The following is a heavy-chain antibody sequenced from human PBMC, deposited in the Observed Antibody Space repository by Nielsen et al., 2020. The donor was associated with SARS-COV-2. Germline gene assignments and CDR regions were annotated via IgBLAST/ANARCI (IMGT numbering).Heavy chain of an antibody. J-gene: IGHJ6*02. CDR1: GGSISSGDYY. Sequence: LRLSCTVSGGSISSGDYYWSWIRQPPGKGLEWIGYIYYSGTAYYNPSLESRVTISVDTSTNQFSLRLSSVTAADTAQYYCARDRQGYNYYYGMDVWGQGTTVTVS. CDR2: IYYSGTA. CDR3: ARDRQGYNYYYGMDV. V-gene: IGHV4-30-4*01.